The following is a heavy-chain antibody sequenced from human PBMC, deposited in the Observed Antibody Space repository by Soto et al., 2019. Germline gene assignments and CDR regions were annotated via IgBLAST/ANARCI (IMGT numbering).Heavy chain of an antibody. CDR1: GFTFSSCS. D-gene: IGHD2-8*01. CDR2: ISGSGDTK. Sequence: GVSLRLSCSSSGFTFSSCSMNWVRQAPGKGLEWVSFISGSGDTKYYADSVKGRFTISRDNAKNSLYLQMSSLRAEDTAVYYCAKYCSSDVCFDYWGQGTLVTVSS. J-gene: IGHJ4*02. CDR3: AKYCSSDVCFDY. V-gene: IGHV3-48*01.